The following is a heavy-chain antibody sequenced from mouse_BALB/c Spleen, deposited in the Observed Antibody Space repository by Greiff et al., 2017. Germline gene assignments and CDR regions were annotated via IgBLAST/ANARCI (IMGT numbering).Heavy chain of an antibody. J-gene: IGHJ4*01. CDR3: ASPSMDY. V-gene: IGHV1-14*01. CDR1: GYTFTSYV. CDR2: INPYNDGT. Sequence: EVKLMESGPELVKPGASVKMSCKASGYTFTSYVMHWVKQKPGQGLEWIGYINPYNDGTKYNEKFKGKATLTSDKSSSTAYMELSSLTSEDSAVYYCASPSMDYWGQGTSVTVSS.